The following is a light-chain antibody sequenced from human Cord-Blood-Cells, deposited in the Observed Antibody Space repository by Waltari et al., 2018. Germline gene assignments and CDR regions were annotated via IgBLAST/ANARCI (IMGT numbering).Light chain of an antibody. CDR3: QQYYSTPT. V-gene: IGKV4-1*01. Sequence: DIVMTQSPDSLAVSLGERATINCKSSQSVLYSSNNKNYLAWYKQKPGQPPKLLFYWGATRESGVPNRFSGSGSGTDFTLTISSLQAEDVAVYYCQQYYSTPTFGQGTKVESK. J-gene: IGKJ1*01. CDR2: WGA. CDR1: QSVLYSSNNKNY.